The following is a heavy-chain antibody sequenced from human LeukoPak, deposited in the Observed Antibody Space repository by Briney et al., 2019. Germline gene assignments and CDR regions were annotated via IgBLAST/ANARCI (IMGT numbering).Heavy chain of an antibody. CDR2: INPSTGGT. Sequence: ASVKVSCKASGYTFSGNYIHWVRQAPGQGLEWMGWINPSTGGTNYAQKFQGRVTMTRDTSISISYMELSRLTSDDTAVYFCARGRAYYYYGMDVWGQGTTVTVSS. J-gene: IGHJ6*02. CDR1: GYTFSGNY. V-gene: IGHV1-2*02. CDR3: ARGRAYYYYGMDV.